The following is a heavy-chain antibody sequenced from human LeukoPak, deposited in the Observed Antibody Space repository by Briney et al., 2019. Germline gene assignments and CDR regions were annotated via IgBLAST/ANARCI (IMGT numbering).Heavy chain of an antibody. CDR3: ARQAGLITMVRGVIITSYYGMDV. Sequence: SETLSLTCTVSGGSISSYYWSWIRQPPGKGLEWIGYIYYSGSTNYNPSLKSRVTISVDTSKNQFSLKLSSVTAADTAVYYCARQAGLITMVRGVIITSYYGMDVWGQGTTVTVSS. J-gene: IGHJ6*02. V-gene: IGHV4-59*08. CDR2: IYYSGST. D-gene: IGHD3-10*01. CDR1: GGSISSYY.